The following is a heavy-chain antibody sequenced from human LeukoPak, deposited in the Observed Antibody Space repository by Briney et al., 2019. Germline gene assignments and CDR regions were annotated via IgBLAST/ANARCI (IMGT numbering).Heavy chain of an antibody. J-gene: IGHJ4*02. D-gene: IGHD3-22*01. CDR3: ARDWVYDSSGYYGY. CDR1: GGTFSSYA. V-gene: IGHV1-69*13. Sequence: SVKVSCKASGGTFSSYAISWVRQAPGQGLEWMGGIIPIFSTANYAQKFQGRVTITADESTSTAYMELSSLRSEDTAVYYCARDWVYDSSGYYGYWGQGTLVTVSS. CDR2: IIPIFSTA.